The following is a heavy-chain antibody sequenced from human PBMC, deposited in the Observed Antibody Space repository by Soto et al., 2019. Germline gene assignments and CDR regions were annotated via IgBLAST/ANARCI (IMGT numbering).Heavy chain of an antibody. J-gene: IGHJ4*02. CDR1: GYSFTSYW. Sequence: PGGSLKISCKGSGYSFTSYWIGWVRQMPGKGLEWMGIIYPGDSDTRYSPSFQGQVTISADKSISTAYLQWSSLKASDTAMYYCARGLFYYYGSGSSYFDYWGQGTLVTVSS. CDR2: IYPGDSDT. D-gene: IGHD3-10*01. CDR3: ARGLFYYYGSGSSYFDY. V-gene: IGHV5-51*01.